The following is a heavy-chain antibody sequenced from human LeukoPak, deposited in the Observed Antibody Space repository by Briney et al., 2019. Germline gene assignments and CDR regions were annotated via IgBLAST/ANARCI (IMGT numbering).Heavy chain of an antibody. CDR2: IYTSGST. CDR3: ARGEILEWHKTEYYYGMDV. CDR1: GGSISSGSYY. V-gene: IGHV4-61*02. Sequence: SQTLSLTCTVSGGSISSGSYYWSWIRQPVGKGLEWIGRIYTSGSTNYNPSLKSRVTISVDTSKNQFSLKLSSVTAADTAVYYCARGEILEWHKTEYYYGMDVWGQGTTVTVSS. J-gene: IGHJ6*02. D-gene: IGHD3-3*01.